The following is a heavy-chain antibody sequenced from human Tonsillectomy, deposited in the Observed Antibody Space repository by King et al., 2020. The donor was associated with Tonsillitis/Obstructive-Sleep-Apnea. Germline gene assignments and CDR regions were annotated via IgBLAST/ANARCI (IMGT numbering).Heavy chain of an antibody. V-gene: IGHV2-5*02. D-gene: IGHD1-1*01. Sequence: TLKESGPTLVKPTQTLTLTCTFSGFSLSISGVGVGWIRQPPEKALEWLALIYWDDDKRYSPSLKSRLTINKDTSKNQVVLTVTNIDPVDTATYYCAHRGPLAEFDYWGQGTLVTVSS. J-gene: IGHJ4*02. CDR2: IYWDDDK. CDR1: GFSLSISGVG. CDR3: AHRGPLAEFDY.